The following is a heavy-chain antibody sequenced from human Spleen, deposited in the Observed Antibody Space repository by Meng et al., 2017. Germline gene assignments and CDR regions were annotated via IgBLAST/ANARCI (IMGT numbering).Heavy chain of an antibody. Sequence: GESLKISCAASGFTFSSYEMNWVRQAPGKGLEWVSYISGSGRTTYYADSVKGRYTISRDNAKNSLYLQMNSLRDEDTAVYYCASRPFGGVVVDDAFDIWGQGTMVTVSS. CDR2: ISGSGRTT. V-gene: IGHV3-48*03. CDR1: GFTFSSYE. J-gene: IGHJ3*02. CDR3: ASRPFGGVVVDDAFDI. D-gene: IGHD3-16*02.